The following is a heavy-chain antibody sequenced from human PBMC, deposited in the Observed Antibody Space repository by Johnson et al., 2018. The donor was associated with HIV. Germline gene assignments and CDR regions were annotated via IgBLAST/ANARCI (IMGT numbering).Heavy chain of an antibody. D-gene: IGHD6-13*01. J-gene: IGHJ3*02. CDR3: ARGDNAAAGDAFDI. CDR1: GFSFDDYA. Sequence: VQLVESGGGMVQPGRSLRLSCAASGFSFDDYAMHWVRQAPGKGLEWVSGISWNSGSIGYADSVKGRFTISRDNAKNSLYLQMNSLRAEDTAVYFCARGDNAAAGDAFDIWGQGTMVTVSS. V-gene: IGHV3-9*01. CDR2: ISWNSGSI.